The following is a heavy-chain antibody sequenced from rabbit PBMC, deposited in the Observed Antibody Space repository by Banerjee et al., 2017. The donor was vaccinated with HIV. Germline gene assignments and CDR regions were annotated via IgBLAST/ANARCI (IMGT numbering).Heavy chain of an antibody. CDR2: INTNSGNA. Sequence: QEQLEESGGDLVKPEGSLTLSCKASGFTLSSYWMCWVRQAPGKGLEWIACINTNSGNAVYASWAKGRFTISKTSSTTVTLQMTSLTAADTATYFCVRVVAGVYFNLWGPGTLVT. CDR3: VRVVAGVYFNL. V-gene: IGHV1S45*01. CDR1: GFTLSSYW. D-gene: IGHD4-1*01. J-gene: IGHJ4*01.